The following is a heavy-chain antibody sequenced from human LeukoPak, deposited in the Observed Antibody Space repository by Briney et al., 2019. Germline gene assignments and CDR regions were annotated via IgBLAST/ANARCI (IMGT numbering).Heavy chain of an antibody. CDR1: GFTFTNCA. CDR3: AKDPYSSSDYYFDY. CDR2: LSISDVTT. Sequence: GGSLRLSCAASGFTFTNCAMSWVRQAPGKGLEWVSTLSISDVTTYYADSMKGRFTISRDNSKNTLYLQMNSLRAEDTAVYYCAKDPYSSSDYYFDYWGQGTLVTVSS. D-gene: IGHD6-6*01. V-gene: IGHV3-23*01. J-gene: IGHJ4*02.